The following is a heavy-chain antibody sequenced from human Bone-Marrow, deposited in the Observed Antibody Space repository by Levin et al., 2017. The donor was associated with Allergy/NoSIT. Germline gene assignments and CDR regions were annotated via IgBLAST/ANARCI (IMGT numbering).Heavy chain of an antibody. D-gene: IGHD1-26*01. V-gene: IGHV3-23*01. Sequence: SCTASGFTFNKYGLTWVRQAPGKGLEWVASIGGSGVDSNYADSVRGRFTITRDMNMIFLQMNSLRVEDTDIYYCAKDPMWDRYNFDMDVWGQGTSVIVSS. CDR1: GFTFNKYG. J-gene: IGHJ6*02. CDR3: AKDPMWDRYNFDMDV. CDR2: IGGSGVDS.